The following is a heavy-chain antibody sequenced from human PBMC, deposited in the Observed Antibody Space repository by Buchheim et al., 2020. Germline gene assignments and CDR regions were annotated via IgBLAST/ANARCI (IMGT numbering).Heavy chain of an antibody. CDR2: INPSDDVT. Sequence: QVQLVQSGAEVKKPGASVKVSCKASGYTFTRFNMHWVRQAPGQGLEWMGIINPSDDVTAYAQKLQDRVTVPRDTSTSTVYMELSSLRSEDTAVYYCARDSTKWSSDYWGQGTL. J-gene: IGHJ4*02. CDR3: ARDSTKWSSDY. V-gene: IGHV1-46*04. D-gene: IGHD2-15*01. CDR1: GYTFTRFN.